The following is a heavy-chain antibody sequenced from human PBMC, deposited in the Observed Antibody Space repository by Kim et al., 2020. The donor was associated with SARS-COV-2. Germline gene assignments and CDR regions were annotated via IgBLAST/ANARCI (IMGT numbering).Heavy chain of an antibody. Sequence: PSFQGQVTISADKSISTAYLQWSSLKASDTAMYYCARQTDYIYYYYGMDVWGQGTTVTVSS. D-gene: IGHD4-4*01. CDR3: ARQTDYIYYYYGMDV. V-gene: IGHV5-51*01. J-gene: IGHJ6*02.